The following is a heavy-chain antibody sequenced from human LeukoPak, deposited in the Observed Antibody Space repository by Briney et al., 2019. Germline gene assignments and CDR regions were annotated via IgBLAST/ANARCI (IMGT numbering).Heavy chain of an antibody. J-gene: IGHJ4*02. CDR3: ARVSTTGSESDY. Sequence: PGGSLRLSCAASGFTFSGYSMNWVRQAPGKGLEGVSSIGSSSSYIFYADSLQGRFTISRNNAKNSLYLQMNSLRAEDTAVYYCARVSTTGSESDYWGQGTLVTVSS. CDR2: IGSSSSYI. D-gene: IGHD1-26*01. V-gene: IGHV3-21*01. CDR1: GFTFSGYS.